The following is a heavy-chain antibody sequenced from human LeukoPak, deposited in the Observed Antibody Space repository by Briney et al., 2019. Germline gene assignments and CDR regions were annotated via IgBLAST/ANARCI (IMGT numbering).Heavy chain of an antibody. J-gene: IGHJ4*02. CDR1: GFTFSSYA. Sequence: PGGSLTLSCAASGFTFSSYAMSWVRQARGEGLEWVSAISGSGRSTYYADCVEGLFPISRDNSKNTLYLQMSSLRAEDTAVYYCAKVWDIVVVVAANFDYWGQGTLVTVSS. D-gene: IGHD2-15*01. V-gene: IGHV3-23*01. CDR2: ISGSGRST. CDR3: AKVWDIVVVVAANFDY.